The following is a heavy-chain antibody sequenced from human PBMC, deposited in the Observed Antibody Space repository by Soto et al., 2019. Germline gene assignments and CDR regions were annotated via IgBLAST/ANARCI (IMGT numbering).Heavy chain of an antibody. J-gene: IGHJ4*02. Sequence: QVQLVESGGGVVQPGRSLRLSCAASGFTFSIFGMHWVRQAPGKGLEWAAIIWYDGSNASYADSVRGRFTISRDNSKNSVYLQMNRLRAEDTAVYYCARDKGSSTVVSGISQEGYFDSWGQGTLVTVSS. D-gene: IGHD6-19*01. CDR3: ARDKGSSTVVSGISQEGYFDS. CDR1: GFTFSIFG. V-gene: IGHV3-33*01. CDR2: IWYDGSNA.